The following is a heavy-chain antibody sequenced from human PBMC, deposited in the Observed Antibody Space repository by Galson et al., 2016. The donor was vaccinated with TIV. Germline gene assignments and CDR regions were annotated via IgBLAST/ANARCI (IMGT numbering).Heavy chain of an antibody. Sequence: SLRLSCAASGFTFGHYAVNWFRQAPGKRLEWVGFITSKTYGATTEYAASVKGRFTISRDDSRNIAYLQMNSLKTEDTAVYYCTRTAMRSTRNAFDIWGQGTVVTVSS. D-gene: IGHD1-1*01. CDR1: GFTFGHYA. J-gene: IGHJ3*02. V-gene: IGHV3-49*03. CDR3: TRTAMRSTRNAFDI. CDR2: ITSKTYGATT.